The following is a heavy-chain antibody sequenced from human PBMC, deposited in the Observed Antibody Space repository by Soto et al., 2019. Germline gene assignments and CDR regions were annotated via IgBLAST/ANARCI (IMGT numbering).Heavy chain of an antibody. CDR3: ASRGNYYDSSVYWEYFQH. V-gene: IGHV1-69*01. CDR1: GGTFSSYA. CDR2: IIPIFGTA. J-gene: IGHJ1*01. Sequence: QVQLVQSGAEVKKPGSSVKVSCKASGGTFSSYAISWVRQAPGQGLEWRGGIIPIFGTANYAQKFRGRVTITADESPNTAFMELSSLRSEGTAAYYCASRGNYYDSSVYWEYFQHWGQWTLITLSS. D-gene: IGHD3-22*01.